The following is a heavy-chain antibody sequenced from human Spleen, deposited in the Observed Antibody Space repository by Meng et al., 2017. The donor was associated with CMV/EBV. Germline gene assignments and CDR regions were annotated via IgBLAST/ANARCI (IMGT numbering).Heavy chain of an antibody. CDR2: INHVGSS. Sequence: SETLSLTCAIYGESFSGYFWNWIRQPPGKGLEWIGEINHVGSSNYNPSLKSRVTMSMDTSKNQFSLKLSSVTAADTAVYYCARAYGSGSYPYYFDYWGQGTLVTVSS. J-gene: IGHJ4*02. D-gene: IGHD3-10*01. CDR1: GESFSGYF. V-gene: IGHV4-34*01. CDR3: ARAYGSGSYPYYFDY.